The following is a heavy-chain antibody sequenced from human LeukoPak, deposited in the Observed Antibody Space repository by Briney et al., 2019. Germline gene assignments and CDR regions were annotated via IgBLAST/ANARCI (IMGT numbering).Heavy chain of an antibody. CDR3: ARDEAYYDFWSDYSRYGMDV. CDR1: GYTFTSYG. D-gene: IGHD3-3*01. CDR2: ISAYNGNT. V-gene: IGHV1-18*01. J-gene: IGHJ6*02. Sequence: GASVKVSCKASGYTFTSYGISWVRQAPGQGLEWMGWISAYNGNTNYAQKLQGRVTMTTDTSTSTAYMELRSLRSDDTAVYYCARDEAYYDFWSDYSRYGMDVWGQGTTVTVSS.